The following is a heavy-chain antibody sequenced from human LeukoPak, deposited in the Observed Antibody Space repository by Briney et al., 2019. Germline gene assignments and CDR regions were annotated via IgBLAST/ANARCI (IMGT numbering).Heavy chain of an antibody. CDR1: GFTVSSKY. D-gene: IGHD4-23*01. Sequence: QTGGSQRLSCATSGFTVSSKYMSWVRQAPGKGLEWVSVIYSDGSTYYADSVKGRFTISRDNSKNTLFLQMNSLRAEDTAVYYCARSGGVITVAPFDCWGQGSLVTVSS. J-gene: IGHJ4*02. V-gene: IGHV3-53*01. CDR2: IYSDGST. CDR3: ARSGGVITVAPFDC.